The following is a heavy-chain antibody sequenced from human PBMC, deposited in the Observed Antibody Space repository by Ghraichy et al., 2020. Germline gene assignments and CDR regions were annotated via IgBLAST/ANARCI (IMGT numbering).Heavy chain of an antibody. D-gene: IGHD3-10*01. CDR3: AREEAYYYGSGSFNWFDP. CDR2: ISSSSNPI. V-gene: IGHV3-48*02. J-gene: IGHJ5*02. Sequence: GGSLRLSCAASGFTFSDYSMNWVRQTPGKGLEWVSYISSSSNPIYYADSVKGRFTISRDNAKNSLYLQMNSLRDEDTAVYYCAREEAYYYGSGSFNWFDPWGQGTLVTVSS. CDR1: GFTFSDYS.